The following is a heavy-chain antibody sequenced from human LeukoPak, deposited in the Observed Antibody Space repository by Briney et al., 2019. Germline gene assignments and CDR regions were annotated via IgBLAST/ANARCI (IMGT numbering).Heavy chain of an antibody. J-gene: IGHJ6*03. CDR1: GFTFSSYE. CDR3: ARYGVVVPALFYYYYYMDV. D-gene: IGHD2-2*01. V-gene: IGHV3-48*03. Sequence: GGSLRLSCAASGFTFSSYEMNWVRQAPGKGLEWVSYISSSGSTIYYANSVKGRFTISRDNAKNSLYLQMNSLRAEDTAVYYCARYGVVVPALFYYYYYMDVWGKGTTVTVSS. CDR2: ISSSGSTI.